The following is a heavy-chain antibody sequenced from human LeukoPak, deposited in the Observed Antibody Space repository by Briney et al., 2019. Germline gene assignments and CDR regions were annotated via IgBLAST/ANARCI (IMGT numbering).Heavy chain of an antibody. CDR3: AREGWFGEPPSHWFDP. Sequence: SQTFSLTCAISGDSVSTKSATWNWIRQSPSRGLEWLGRTYYTSKWYNDYAVSVKSRITINPDTSKNQFSLQLNSVTPEDTAVYYCAREGWFGEPPSHWFDPWGQGTLVTVSS. CDR1: GDSVSTKSAT. V-gene: IGHV6-1*01. D-gene: IGHD3-10*01. J-gene: IGHJ5*02. CDR2: TYYTSKWYN.